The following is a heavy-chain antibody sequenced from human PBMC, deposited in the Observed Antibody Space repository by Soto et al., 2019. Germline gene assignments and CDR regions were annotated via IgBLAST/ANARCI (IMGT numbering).Heavy chain of an antibody. Sequence: QVQLVESGGGVVQPGRSLRLSCAASGFTFSSYGMHWVRQAPGKGLEWVAVISYDGSNKYYADSVKGRFTISRDNSKNTLYLQMNSLRAEDTAVYYCAKGNGIPLWLAYYYGMDVWGQGTTVTVSS. CDR3: AKGNGIPLWLAYYYGMDV. V-gene: IGHV3-30*18. CDR1: GFTFSSYG. D-gene: IGHD5-18*01. CDR2: ISYDGSNK. J-gene: IGHJ6*02.